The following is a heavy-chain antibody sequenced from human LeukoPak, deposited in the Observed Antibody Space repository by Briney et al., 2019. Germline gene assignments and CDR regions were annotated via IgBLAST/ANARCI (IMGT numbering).Heavy chain of an antibody. CDR1: GGTFSSYA. CDR3: AGSSYYYDSSGYYRRRAFDI. V-gene: IGHV1-69*06. CDR2: IIPIFGTA. D-gene: IGHD3-22*01. Sequence: SVKVSCKASGGTFSSYAISWVRQAPGQGLEWMGGIIPIFGTANYAQKFQGRVTITADKSTSTAYMELSSLRSEDTAVYYCAGSSYYYDSSGYYRRRAFDIWGQGTMVTVSS. J-gene: IGHJ3*02.